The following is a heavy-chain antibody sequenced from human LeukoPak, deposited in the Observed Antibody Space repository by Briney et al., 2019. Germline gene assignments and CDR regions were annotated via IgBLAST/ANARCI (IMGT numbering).Heavy chain of an antibody. D-gene: IGHD3-16*02. CDR1: GFTFSNYN. CDR3: ARNRYRASGLDY. Sequence: PGGSLRLSCAASGFTFSNYNMNWLRQAPGKGLEGVSHISSTGYTIYYADSVRGRFTISRDNTKNSVYLQMSSLRDEDTAVYYCARNRYRASGLDYWGQGTLVTVSS. CDR2: ISSTGYTI. V-gene: IGHV3-11*01. J-gene: IGHJ4*02.